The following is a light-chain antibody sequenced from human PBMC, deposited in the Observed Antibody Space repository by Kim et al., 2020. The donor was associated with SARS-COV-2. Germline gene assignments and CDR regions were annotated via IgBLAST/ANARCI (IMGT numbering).Light chain of an antibody. CDR1: QSLNSN. CDR3: QQYNNWPFS. CDR2: GAS. V-gene: IGKV3-15*01. Sequence: ELVMTQSPVTLSVSPGDRATLSCRASQSLNSNLAWYQQKPGQAPRLLIYGASTRATGVPARFSGSGSGAVYTLTISSLQSEDFAVFYCQQYNNWPFSFGQGTKLEIK. J-gene: IGKJ2*03.